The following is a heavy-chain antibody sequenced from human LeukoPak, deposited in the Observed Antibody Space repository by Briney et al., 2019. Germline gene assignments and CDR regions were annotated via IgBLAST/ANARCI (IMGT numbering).Heavy chain of an antibody. Sequence: PSETLSLTCTVSSGSVNSFYWIWIRQPGGKGLEWIGRIYSSGSTNYNPSLKNRVTMSVDTSKNQFSLKLTSVTAADTAVYYCARVSVSGTYDYWGQGTLVTVSS. J-gene: IGHJ4*02. CDR1: SGSVNSFY. CDR2: IYSSGST. V-gene: IGHV4-4*07. D-gene: IGHD1-26*01. CDR3: ARVSVSGTYDY.